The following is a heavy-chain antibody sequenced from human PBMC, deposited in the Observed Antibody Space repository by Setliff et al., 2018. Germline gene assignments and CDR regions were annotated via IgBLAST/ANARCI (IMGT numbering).Heavy chain of an antibody. V-gene: IGHV1-46*01. J-gene: IGHJ3*02. CDR3: VRAPPNCSGFDRFRGAFNI. D-gene: IGHD2-15*01. Sequence: ASVKVSCKTSGYTFTTYYIHWVRQAPGQGLEWMGIINPNGGSTSYAQTFQGRVTMTRDTYTSTVYMELSSLRSEDTAAYYCVRAPPNCSGFDRFRGAFNIWGQGTMVTVSS. CDR2: INPNGGST. CDR1: GYTFTTYY.